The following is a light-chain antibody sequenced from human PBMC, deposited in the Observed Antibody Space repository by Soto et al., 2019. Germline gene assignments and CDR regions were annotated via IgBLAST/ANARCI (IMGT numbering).Light chain of an antibody. Sequence: DIQLTQSPSFLSASVGDRVTITCRASQGISSFLAWYQEKPGEAPKLLIYDASTLQSGVPSRFSGSGSGTEFTLTISSLQPEDFATYYCQQLDSYPITFGQGTRLDSK. CDR2: DAS. V-gene: IGKV1-9*01. CDR1: QGISSF. J-gene: IGKJ5*01. CDR3: QQLDSYPIT.